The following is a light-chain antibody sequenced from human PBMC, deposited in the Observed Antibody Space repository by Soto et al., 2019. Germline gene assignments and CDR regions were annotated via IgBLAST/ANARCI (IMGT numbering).Light chain of an antibody. V-gene: IGKV3-20*01. CDR2: GAS. CDR1: QSVTSNY. Sequence: EIVLTQSPGTLSLSPGERAILSCRASQSVTSNYLAWYRQRPGQAPSLLIYGASSRATGIPDRFSGSGSGTDFTLTISGLEPEDFAVYYCQQYGISPRTFGQGTRVEI. J-gene: IGKJ1*01. CDR3: QQYGISPRT.